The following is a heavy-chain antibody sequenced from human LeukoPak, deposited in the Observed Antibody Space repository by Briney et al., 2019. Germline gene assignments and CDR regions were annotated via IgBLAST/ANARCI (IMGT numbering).Heavy chain of an antibody. Sequence: PGGSLRLSCAASGFTFSSSTMNWVRQAPGKGLEWVPSISSSSSSINYADSVRGRFTISRDNAKNSLYLQMSSLRVEDTAVYYCARCLEVDPWGQGTLVTVAS. V-gene: IGHV3-21*01. CDR3: ARCLEVDP. J-gene: IGHJ5*02. CDR2: ISSSSSSI. CDR1: GFTFSSST.